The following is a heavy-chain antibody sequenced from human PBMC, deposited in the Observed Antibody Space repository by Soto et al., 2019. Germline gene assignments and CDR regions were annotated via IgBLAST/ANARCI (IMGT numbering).Heavy chain of an antibody. V-gene: IGHV4-61*01. CDR1: SGSVSSGSYF. CDR3: ARELRGAGTPLLSDY. Sequence: QAQLQESGPGLVKPSETLSLTCTVSSGSVSSGSYFWSWMRQPPGKGLEWIGNIYYSGSTNYNPSLKRRVTISMDTYKNLYSLNLRSVTAADTAVYYCARELRGAGTPLLSDYWGQGTLITVSS. D-gene: IGHD6-13*01. J-gene: IGHJ4*02. CDR2: IYYSGST.